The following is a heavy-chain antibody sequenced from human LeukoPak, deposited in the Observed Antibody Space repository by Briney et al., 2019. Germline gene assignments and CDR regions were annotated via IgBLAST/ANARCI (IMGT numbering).Heavy chain of an antibody. D-gene: IGHD2-15*01. CDR1: GFPFSSYA. J-gene: IGHJ4*02. CDR3: ATLRLSDHFDY. CDR2: ITDNGNTT. Sequence: SGGSLRLSCAASGFPFSSYAMNWVRPAPGKGLEWVSAITDNGNTTYYADSVKGRFTISRDNSKNTLYLQMNSLRAEDTAVYYCATLRLSDHFDYWGQGTLVTVSS. V-gene: IGHV3-23*01.